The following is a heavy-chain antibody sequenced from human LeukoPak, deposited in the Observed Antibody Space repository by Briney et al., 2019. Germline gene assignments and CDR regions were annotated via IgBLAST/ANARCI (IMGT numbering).Heavy chain of an antibody. J-gene: IGHJ4*02. Sequence: GGSLRLSCTVSGFTFSGYWMSWVRQAPGRGLEWVANIRDDGGLKNYVDSVKGRFTISRDNAKNSVSLQMNSLRAEDTAVYYCARDLPWGYFDYWGQGTLVTVSS. V-gene: IGHV3-7*01. D-gene: IGHD7-27*01. CDR3: ARDLPWGYFDY. CDR1: GFTFSGYW. CDR2: IRDDGGLK.